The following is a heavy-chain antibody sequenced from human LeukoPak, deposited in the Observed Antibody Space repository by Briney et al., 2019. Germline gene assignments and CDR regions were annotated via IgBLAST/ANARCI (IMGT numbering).Heavy chain of an antibody. D-gene: IGHD6-19*01. Sequence: SETLSLTCTVSGGSISSYYWSWIRQPPGKGLEWIGDIYHSGSTNYNPSLKSRVTISVDTSKNQFSLRLSSVTAADTAVYYCARAGAVADPYYYYGMDVWGQGTTVTVSS. J-gene: IGHJ6*02. V-gene: IGHV4-59*01. CDR3: ARAGAVADPYYYYGMDV. CDR1: GGSISSYY. CDR2: IYHSGST.